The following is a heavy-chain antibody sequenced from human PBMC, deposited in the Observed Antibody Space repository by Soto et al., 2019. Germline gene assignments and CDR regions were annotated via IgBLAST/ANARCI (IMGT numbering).Heavy chain of an antibody. V-gene: IGHV4-34*01. J-gene: IGHJ4*02. Sequence: QVQLQQWGAGLLKPSETLSLTCYVYGGSFSGYYWTWIRQPPGTGLEWVGEINHRGSTNYNPSLKTRGSMSAAPSTSLFSLTLTPVTAANMAVYYCATDKITRLLDYWGQGTLVTVSS. D-gene: IGHD3-10*01. CDR1: GGSFSGYY. CDR2: INHRGST. CDR3: ATDKITRLLDY.